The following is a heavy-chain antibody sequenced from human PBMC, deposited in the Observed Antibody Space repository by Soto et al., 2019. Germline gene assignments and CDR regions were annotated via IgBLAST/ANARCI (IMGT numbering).Heavy chain of an antibody. CDR2: ISGSGGST. D-gene: IGHD6-13*01. V-gene: IGHV3-23*01. Sequence: GGSLRLSCAASGSTFSSYAMNWVRQAPGKGLEWVSVISGSGGSTYYADSVKGRFTISRDNSKNTLYLQMNSLRAEDTAVYYCARRGPGTYFDYWGQGTLVTVSS. CDR3: ARRGPGTYFDY. CDR1: GSTFSSYA. J-gene: IGHJ4*02.